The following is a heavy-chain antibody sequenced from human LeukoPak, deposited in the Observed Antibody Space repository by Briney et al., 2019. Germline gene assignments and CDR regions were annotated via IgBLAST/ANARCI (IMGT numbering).Heavy chain of an antibody. Sequence: PGGSLRLSCAASGFTFSSYWMSWVRQAPGKGLEWVANIKQDGSEKYYVDSAKGRFTISRDNAKNSLYLQMNSLRAEDTAVYYCARDLEAYQQPLNWFDPWGQGTLVTVSS. D-gene: IGHD2-2*01. CDR2: IKQDGSEK. J-gene: IGHJ5*02. CDR1: GFTFSSYW. V-gene: IGHV3-7*01. CDR3: ARDLEAYQQPLNWFDP.